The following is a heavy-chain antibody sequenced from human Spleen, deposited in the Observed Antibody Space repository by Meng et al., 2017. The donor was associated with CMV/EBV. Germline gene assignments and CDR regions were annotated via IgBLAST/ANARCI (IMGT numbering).Heavy chain of an antibody. V-gene: IGHV4-59*01. CDR2: IYYSGST. Sequence: GSLRLSCTVSGGSISSYYWSWIRQPPGKGLEWIGYIYYSGSTNYNPSLKSRVTISVDTYKNPFSLKLSSVTAADTAVYYCARNTYSGYDYWDNWGQGTLVTVSS. D-gene: IGHD5-12*01. J-gene: IGHJ4*02. CDR3: ARNTYSGYDYWDN. CDR1: GGSISSYY.